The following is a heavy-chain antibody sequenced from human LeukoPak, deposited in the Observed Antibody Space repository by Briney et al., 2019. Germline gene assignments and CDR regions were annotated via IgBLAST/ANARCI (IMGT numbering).Heavy chain of an antibody. CDR3: AKDSSATFDY. J-gene: IGHJ4*02. Sequence: PGGSLRLSCAASGFTFSSYTMNWVRQAPGKGLEWVSIISSGSSYIHYADSVKGRFTISRDNSKNTLYLQMNSLRAEDTAVYYCAKDSSATFDYWGQGTLVTVSS. D-gene: IGHD2-2*01. CDR1: GFTFSSYT. CDR2: ISSGSSYI. V-gene: IGHV3-21*01.